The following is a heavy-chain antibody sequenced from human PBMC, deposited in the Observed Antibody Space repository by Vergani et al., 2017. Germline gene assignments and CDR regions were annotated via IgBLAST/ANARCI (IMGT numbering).Heavy chain of an antibody. CDR3: ARHLTGYGDLDAFDI. Sequence: QVQLQESGPGLVKPSETLSLTCTVSGGSISSYYWSWIRQPPGKGLEWIGYIYYSGSTNYNPSLKSRVTISVDTSKNQFSLKLSSVTAADTAVYYCARHLTGYGDLDAFDIWGQGTIVTVSS. D-gene: IGHD4-17*01. V-gene: IGHV4-59*08. CDR2: IYYSGST. CDR1: GGSISSYY. J-gene: IGHJ3*02.